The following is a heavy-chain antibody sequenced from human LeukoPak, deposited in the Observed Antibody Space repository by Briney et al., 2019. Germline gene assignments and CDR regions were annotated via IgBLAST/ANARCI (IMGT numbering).Heavy chain of an antibody. V-gene: IGHV1-46*01. Sequence: ASVKVSCKAFGYTFTSNYMYWVRQAPGQGLEWMGIISLGVGSTNYAQKFQGRITMTRDMSTSTFYMDLSSLRSEDTAVYYCATSSIAARDPRKNAFDIWGQGTMVTVSS. D-gene: IGHD6-6*01. CDR2: ISLGVGST. CDR1: GYTFTSNY. CDR3: ATSSIAARDPRKNAFDI. J-gene: IGHJ3*02.